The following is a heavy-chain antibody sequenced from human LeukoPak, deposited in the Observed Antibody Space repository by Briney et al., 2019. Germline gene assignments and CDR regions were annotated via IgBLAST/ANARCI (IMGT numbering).Heavy chain of an antibody. CDR3: ARVVRGAVTSNWFDP. D-gene: IGHD4-17*01. J-gene: IGHJ5*02. CDR1: GDSLNTYY. Sequence: SETLSLTCTVSGDSLNTYYWTWIRQTPGKELEWIGFVASSGTSNYNPSLKSRVVISIDTSKNQFSLALTSVTPADTAVYYCARVVRGAVTSNWFDPWGQGTLVSVSS. V-gene: IGHV4-59*01. CDR2: VASSGTS.